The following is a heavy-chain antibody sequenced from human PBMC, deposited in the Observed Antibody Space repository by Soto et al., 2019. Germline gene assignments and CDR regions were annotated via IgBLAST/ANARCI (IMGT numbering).Heavy chain of an antibody. D-gene: IGHD6-19*01. Sequence: SETLSLTCTVSGGSISSYFWSWIRQPPGKGLEWIGYLYYSGSTNYNPSLKSRVTISVDTSKNQFSLKLSSVTAADTAVYYCARAGRRYSSAWYEDYWGQGTLVTVS. CDR2: LYYSGST. CDR1: GGSISSYF. V-gene: IGHV4-59*01. J-gene: IGHJ4*02. CDR3: ARAGRRYSSAWYEDY.